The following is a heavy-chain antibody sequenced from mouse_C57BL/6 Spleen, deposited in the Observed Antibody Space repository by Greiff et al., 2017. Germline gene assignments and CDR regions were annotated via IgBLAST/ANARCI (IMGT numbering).Heavy chain of an antibody. V-gene: IGHV1-61*01. J-gene: IGHJ1*03. CDR2: IYPSDSET. Sequence: QVQLKQPGAELVRPGSSVKLSCKASGYTFTSYWMDWVKQRPGQGLEWIGNIYPSDSETHYNQKFKDKATLTVDKSSSTAYMQLSSLTSEDSAVYYCARSDYDGWYFDVWGTGTTVTVSS. CDR1: GYTFTSYW. CDR3: ARSDYDGWYFDV. D-gene: IGHD2-4*01.